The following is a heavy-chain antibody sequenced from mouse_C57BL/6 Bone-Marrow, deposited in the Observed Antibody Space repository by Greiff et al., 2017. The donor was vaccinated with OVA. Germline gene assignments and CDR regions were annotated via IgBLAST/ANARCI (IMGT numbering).Heavy chain of an antibody. CDR1: GYTFTDYA. CDR2: ISTYYGDA. Sequence: QVQLKESGPELVRPGVSVKISCKGSGYTFTDYAMHWVKQSHAKSLEWIGVISTYYGDASYNQKFKDKATMTVDKSSSTAYMELARLTSEDSAVYYCARPYYYGSSYDYYAMDYWGQGTSVTVSS. D-gene: IGHD1-1*01. V-gene: IGHV1-67*01. CDR3: ARPYYYGSSYDYYAMDY. J-gene: IGHJ4*01.